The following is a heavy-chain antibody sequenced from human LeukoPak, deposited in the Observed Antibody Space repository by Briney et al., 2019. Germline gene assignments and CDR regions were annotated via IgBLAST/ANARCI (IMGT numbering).Heavy chain of an antibody. D-gene: IGHD2-2*01. CDR2: IYYSGST. CDR3: ARVAPGRSTSWDY. V-gene: IGHV4-59*01. Sequence: SETLSLTCTVSGGSISSYYWSWIRQPPGEGLEWIGYIYYSGSTNYNPSLKSRVTISVDTSKNQFSLKLSSVTAADTAVYYCARVAPGRSTSWDYWGQGTLVTVSS. J-gene: IGHJ4*02. CDR1: GGSISSYY.